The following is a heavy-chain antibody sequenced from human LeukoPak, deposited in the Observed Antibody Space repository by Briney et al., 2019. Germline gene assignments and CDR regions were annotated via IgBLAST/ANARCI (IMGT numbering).Heavy chain of an antibody. V-gene: IGHV3-21*01. D-gene: IGHD2-15*01. CDR2: ISDSSTYI. CDR1: GFTFSSYS. Sequence: GGSLRLSCAASGFTFSSYSMNWVRQAPGKGLEWVSSISDSSTYIYYAGSVKGRFTISRDNAKNSLFLQMNSLRAEDTAVYYCAREYCSGGTCYWGFGSWGQGTLVTVSS. J-gene: IGHJ4*02. CDR3: AREYCSGGTCYWGFGS.